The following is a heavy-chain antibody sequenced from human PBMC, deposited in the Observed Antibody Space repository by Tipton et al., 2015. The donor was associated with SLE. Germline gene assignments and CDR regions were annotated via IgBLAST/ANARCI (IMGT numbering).Heavy chain of an antibody. D-gene: IGHD1-26*01. CDR2: ISYRGAT. CDR3: ARDAPGGGLDY. J-gene: IGHJ4*02. Sequence: TLSLTCTVSGGSISGHYWSWIRQSPGRGLEWIGYISYRGATNYNPSLKSRVTMSLDTSRSQFSLKVTSVTAADTAVYYCARDAPGGGLDYWGQGTLVTVSS. V-gene: IGHV4-59*11. CDR1: GGSISGHY.